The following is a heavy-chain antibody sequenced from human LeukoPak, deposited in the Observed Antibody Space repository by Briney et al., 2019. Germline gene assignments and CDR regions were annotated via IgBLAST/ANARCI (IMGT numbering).Heavy chain of an antibody. CDR1: GYTFTGYY. D-gene: IGHD2-8*01. CDR3: ARAPYCTNGVCPHFDY. J-gene: IGHJ4*02. Sequence: ASVKVSCKASGYTFTGYYMHWVRQAPGQGLEWMGIINPSGGSTSYAQKFQGRVTMTRDTSTSTVYMELSSLRSEDTAVYYCARAPYCTNGVCPHFDYWGQGTLVTVSS. CDR2: INPSGGST. V-gene: IGHV1-46*01.